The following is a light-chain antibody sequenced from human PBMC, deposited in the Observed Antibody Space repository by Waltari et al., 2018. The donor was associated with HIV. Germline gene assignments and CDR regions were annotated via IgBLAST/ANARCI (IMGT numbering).Light chain of an antibody. CDR1: VLSNQY. J-gene: IGLJ2*01. V-gene: IGLV3-25*03. CDR2: RDD. Sequence: SHGLTQPPSVSVSPVQTAEITCSGDVLSNQYAFWYQHKAGQAPVILIYRDDERPSEVPERFSGSSSGATVALTISGVQAEDEADYYCQSRDISGTHVVFGGGTKLTVL. CDR3: QSRDISGTHVV.